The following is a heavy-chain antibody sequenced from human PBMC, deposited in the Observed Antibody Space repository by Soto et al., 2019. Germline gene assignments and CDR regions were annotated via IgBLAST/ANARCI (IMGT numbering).Heavy chain of an antibody. J-gene: IGHJ6*02. CDR2: IIPIFGTA. D-gene: IGHD6-19*01. Sequence: SVKVSCKASRAAFSKFIVTWVRQAPGLGLEWVGGIIPIFGTANYAQKFQGRVTITADESTSTSYMEVNNLRSEDTAVYYCAKVRYSSPMGYYYGMDVWGQGTTVTVSS. CDR1: RAAFSKFI. V-gene: IGHV1-69*13. CDR3: AKVRYSSPMGYYYGMDV.